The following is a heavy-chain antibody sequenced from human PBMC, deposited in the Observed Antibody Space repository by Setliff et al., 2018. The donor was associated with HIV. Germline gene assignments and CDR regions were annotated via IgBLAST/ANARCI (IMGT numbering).Heavy chain of an antibody. Sequence: SETLSLTCTVSGGSIGSYYWSWIRQPPGTGLEWLGCIYSGGSTNYNPSLESRVTISLDTSKNQFSLRLTSVTAADTAVYYCAGVRSYGPAYDAFDVWGPGTMVTVSS. CDR1: GGSIGSYY. D-gene: IGHD5-18*01. V-gene: IGHV4-4*08. J-gene: IGHJ3*01. CDR3: AGVRSYGPAYDAFDV. CDR2: IYSGGST.